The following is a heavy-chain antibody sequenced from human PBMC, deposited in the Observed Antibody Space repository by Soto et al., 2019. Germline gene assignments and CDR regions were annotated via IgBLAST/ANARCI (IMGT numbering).Heavy chain of an antibody. V-gene: IGHV1-18*01. D-gene: IGHD2-2*01. Sequence: QGQLVQSGAEVKKSGAAVRVYCRASGFAFSSYGITWVRQAPGQGLEWMGWISSFNGTRYAQKFQGRVTMTTDTPTTTAYLELRGLKSEDTALYYCARDLRVFCTSGNCYGDFDYWGQGTLITVSS. CDR2: ISSFNGT. CDR1: GFAFSSYG. J-gene: IGHJ4*02. CDR3: ARDLRVFCTSGNCYGDFDY.